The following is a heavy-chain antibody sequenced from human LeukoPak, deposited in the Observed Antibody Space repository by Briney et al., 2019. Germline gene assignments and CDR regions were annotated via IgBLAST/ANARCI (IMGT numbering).Heavy chain of an antibody. CDR2: ISWDGGST. D-gene: IGHD2-2*01. J-gene: IGHJ6*03. Sequence: PGGSLRLSCAASGFTFSSYPLHWVRQAPGKGLEWVSLISWDGGSTYYADSVKGRFTISRDNSKNSLYLQMNSLRTEDTALYYCAKDVVPAGGYYMDVWGKGTTVTVSS. CDR1: GFTFSSYP. V-gene: IGHV3-43*01. CDR3: AKDVVPAGGYYMDV.